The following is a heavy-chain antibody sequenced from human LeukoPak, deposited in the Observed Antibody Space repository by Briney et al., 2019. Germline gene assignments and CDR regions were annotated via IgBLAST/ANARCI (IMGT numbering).Heavy chain of an antibody. CDR2: INPNKNDT. J-gene: IGHJ6*02. D-gene: IGHD6-25*01. V-gene: IGHV1-2*02. CDR1: GYAFIGCY. Sequence: GASVKVSCKASGYAFIGCYIHWVRQAPGQGLEWMGWINPNKNDTNYSQKFQGRVTMTRDTSISTAYMELRRLRSDDTAVYYCARDSSRYGMGVWGQGTTVIVSS. CDR3: ARDSSRYGMGV.